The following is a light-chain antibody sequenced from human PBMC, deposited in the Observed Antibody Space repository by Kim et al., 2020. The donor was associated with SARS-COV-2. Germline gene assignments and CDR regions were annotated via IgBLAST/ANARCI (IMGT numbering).Light chain of an antibody. V-gene: IGKV3-11*01. J-gene: IGKJ4*01. CDR2: DAS. CDR3: QQRTNWPT. CDR1: PSLNSF. Sequence: PGERAPLSCRAIPSLNSFFAWYQQKPGQVPRLLIYDASNRATGIPARFSGSGSGTDFTLTISSLEPEDFAVYYCQQRTNWPTFGGGTKVDIK.